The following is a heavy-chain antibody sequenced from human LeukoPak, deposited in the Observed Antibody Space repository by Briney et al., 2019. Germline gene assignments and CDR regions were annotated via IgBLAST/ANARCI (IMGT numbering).Heavy chain of an antibody. Sequence: SETLSLTCTVSGGSISSSSYYWGWIRQPPGKGLEWIGSIYYSGSTYYNPSLKSRVTISVDTSKNQFSLKLSSVTAADTAVYYCARDPIGGIAAAAHDYWGQGTLVTVSS. V-gene: IGHV4-39*07. CDR1: GGSISSSSYY. CDR2: IYYSGST. CDR3: ARDPIGGIAAAAHDY. D-gene: IGHD6-13*01. J-gene: IGHJ4*02.